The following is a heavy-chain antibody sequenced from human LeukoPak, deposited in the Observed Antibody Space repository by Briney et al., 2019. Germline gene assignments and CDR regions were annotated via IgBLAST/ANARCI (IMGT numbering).Heavy chain of an antibody. CDR2: IYYNGDT. J-gene: IGHJ4*02. Sequence: SETLSLTCTVSGVSISRGDYYWSWIRQTPGKGLEWIGYIYYNGDTYYNPSLKSRVTISRDTSENQFSLKLSSAAAEQTAVYYCAKELFGITYMWGQRTLVTVSS. CDR3: AKELFGITYM. CDR1: GVSISRGDYY. D-gene: IGHD1-14*01. V-gene: IGHV4-30-4*02.